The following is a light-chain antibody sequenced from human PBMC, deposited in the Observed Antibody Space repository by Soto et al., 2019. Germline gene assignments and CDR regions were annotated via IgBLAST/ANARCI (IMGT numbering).Light chain of an antibody. Sequence: EIVLTQSPGTLSLSPGERATLSCRASPSVSSSYLACYQQKPGQAPRLLIYGESSRATGIPDRFSGSGSGTDFTLTISRLEPEDFAVYYCQQYGSSPQGTFGQGTKVEIK. CDR3: QQYGSSPQGT. CDR2: GES. J-gene: IGKJ1*01. CDR1: PSVSSSY. V-gene: IGKV3-20*01.